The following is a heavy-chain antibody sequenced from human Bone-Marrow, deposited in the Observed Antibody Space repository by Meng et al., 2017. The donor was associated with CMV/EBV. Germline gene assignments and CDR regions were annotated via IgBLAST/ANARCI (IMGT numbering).Heavy chain of an antibody. Sequence: GGSLRLSCAASGFTFDEYGMHWVRQTPGKGLKWVAFIRHDGTNKFYGDSVKGRFTISRDNSKNTVSLQMNSLRPEETAIYYCAKDLLLFGGANAYFDSWGQGTQVTVSS. D-gene: IGHD3-10*01. CDR2: IRHDGTNK. J-gene: IGHJ4*02. V-gene: IGHV3-30*02. CDR1: GFTFDEYG. CDR3: AKDLLLFGGANAYFDS.